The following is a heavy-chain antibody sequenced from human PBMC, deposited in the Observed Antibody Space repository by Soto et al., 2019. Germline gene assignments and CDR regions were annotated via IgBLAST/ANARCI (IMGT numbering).Heavy chain of an antibody. J-gene: IGHJ4*02. CDR3: ARDPGTYYYDSSGYYVDY. CDR1: GFTFSSYG. V-gene: IGHV3-33*01. CDR2: IWYDGSNK. Sequence: GGSLRLSCAASGFTFSSYGMHWVRQAPGKGLEWVAVIWYDGSNKYYADSVKGRFTISRDNSKNTLYLQMNSLRAEDTAVYYCARDPGTYYYDSSGYYVDYWGQGTLVTVSS. D-gene: IGHD3-22*01.